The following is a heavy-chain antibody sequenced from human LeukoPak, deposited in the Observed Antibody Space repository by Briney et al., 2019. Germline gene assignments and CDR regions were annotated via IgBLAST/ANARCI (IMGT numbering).Heavy chain of an antibody. V-gene: IGHV1-18*01. D-gene: IGHD6-13*01. CDR1: GYTFTSYG. CDR2: ISAYNGNT. CDR3: ARVIEQQLRREEYNWFDT. J-gene: IGHJ5*02. Sequence: ASVKVSCKASGYTFTSYGISWVRQAPGQGLEWMGWISAYNGNTNYAKKLQGRVTMTTDTSTSTAYMELRSLRSDDTAVYYCARVIEQQLRREEYNWFDTWGREPWSPSPQ.